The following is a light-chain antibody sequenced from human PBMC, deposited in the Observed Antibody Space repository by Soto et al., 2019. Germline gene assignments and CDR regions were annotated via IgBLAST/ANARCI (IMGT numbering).Light chain of an antibody. V-gene: IGKV3-20*01. Sequence: EIVLTQSPGTLSLSPGERATLSCRASQSVSSSYLAWYQQKPGQAPRLLIYGASSRATGIPDRFSGSGSGTDFTLTIRRLEPEDCSVYYCQQTGSSPWTFGQGTKVEIK. CDR1: QSVSSSY. J-gene: IGKJ1*01. CDR2: GAS. CDR3: QQTGSSPWT.